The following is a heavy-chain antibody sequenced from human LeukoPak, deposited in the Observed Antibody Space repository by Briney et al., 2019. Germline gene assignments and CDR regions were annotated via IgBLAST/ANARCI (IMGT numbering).Heavy chain of an antibody. D-gene: IGHD4-23*01. CDR2: IYYSGST. Sequence: SETLSLTCTVSGGSISSGGYYWSWIRQHPGKGLEWIGYIYYSGSTYYNPSLRSRVTISVDTSKNQFSLKLSSVTAADTAVYYCARWAYYGGNSAPSNYYFDYWGQGTLVTVSS. J-gene: IGHJ4*02. CDR3: ARWAYYGGNSAPSNYYFDY. V-gene: IGHV4-31*03. CDR1: GGSISSGGYY.